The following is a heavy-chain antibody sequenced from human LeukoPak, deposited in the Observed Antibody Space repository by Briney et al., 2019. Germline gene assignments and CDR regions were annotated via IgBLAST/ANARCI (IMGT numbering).Heavy chain of an antibody. D-gene: IGHD2-15*01. Sequence: SETLSLTCSVSGGSIRSSYYYWGWIRQPPGKGLEWIGSIYDSGSTYYNPSLKSRVTISVDTSKNQFSLKLSSVTAADTAVYYCATYIRYCSGGSCYFDYWGQGTLVTVSS. J-gene: IGHJ4*02. CDR3: ATYIRYCSGGSCYFDY. CDR1: GGSIRSSYYY. CDR2: IYDSGST. V-gene: IGHV4-39*01.